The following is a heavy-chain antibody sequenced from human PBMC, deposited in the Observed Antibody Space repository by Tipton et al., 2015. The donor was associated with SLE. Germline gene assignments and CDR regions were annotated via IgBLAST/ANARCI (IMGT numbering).Heavy chain of an antibody. CDR2: TSESGAGT. CDR1: GFTFWSHD. Sequence: SLRLSCATSGFTFWSHDMGWVRQAPGKGLEWVSVTSESGAGTHYINSVRGRFTISRDISRDILYLQMNSLRAEDTAVYYCAKDGQLVLYASYFDHWGQGTLVTASS. J-gene: IGHJ4*02. V-gene: IGHV3-23*01. CDR3: AKDGQLVLYASYFDH. D-gene: IGHD2-8*02.